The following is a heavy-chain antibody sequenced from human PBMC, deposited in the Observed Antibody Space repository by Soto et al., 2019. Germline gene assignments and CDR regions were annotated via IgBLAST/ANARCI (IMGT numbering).Heavy chain of an antibody. CDR1: GYSFTSYW. CDR3: AREDPYDFWSGYSCYGMEV. V-gene: IGHV5-51*01. Sequence: GESLKISCRGSGYSFTSYWIGWVRQMPGKGLEWMGIIYPGDSDTRYSPSFQGQVTISADKSISTAYLQWSSLKASDTAMYYCAREDPYDFWSGYSCYGMEVWGPGNTVTVLL. D-gene: IGHD3-3*01. J-gene: IGHJ6*02. CDR2: IYPGDSDT.